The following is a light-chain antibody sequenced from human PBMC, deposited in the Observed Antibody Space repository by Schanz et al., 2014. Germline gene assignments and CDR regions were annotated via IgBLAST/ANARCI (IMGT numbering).Light chain of an antibody. CDR2: LGS. Sequence: DIVMSQSPPSLPVTPGEPASISCRSSQSLLHSNAYNYLDWYLQKPGQSPQLLIYLGSNRASGVPDRFSGSGSGTDFTLKISRVEAEDVGIYYCMQALRTPYSFGQGTKLEIK. J-gene: IGKJ2*03. V-gene: IGKV2-28*01. CDR1: QSLLHSNAYNY. CDR3: MQALRTPYS.